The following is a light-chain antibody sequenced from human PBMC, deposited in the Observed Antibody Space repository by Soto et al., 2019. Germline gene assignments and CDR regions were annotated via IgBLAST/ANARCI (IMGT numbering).Light chain of an antibody. Sequence: EIVMTHSPTTLSVSPGLRSTLSCRASQSVSSNLAWYQQKPGQAPRLLIYGASTRATGIPARLSGSGSGTEFTLTISSLTSEDFAVYYCQQYNNRPTFGQGTKVDIK. V-gene: IGKV3-15*01. CDR1: QSVSSN. CDR2: GAS. J-gene: IGKJ1*01. CDR3: QQYNNRPT.